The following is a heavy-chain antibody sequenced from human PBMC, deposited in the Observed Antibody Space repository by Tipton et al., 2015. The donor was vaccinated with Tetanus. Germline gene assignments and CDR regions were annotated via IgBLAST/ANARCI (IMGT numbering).Heavy chain of an antibody. CDR3: AGDRGDYIYYGMDV. CDR2: IDPNSGDT. CDR1: GYTFTGYY. J-gene: IGHJ6*02. D-gene: IGHD3-22*01. V-gene: IGHV1-2*02. Sequence: QLVQSGAELKKPGASVKVSCTASGYTFTGYYMYWVRQATGQGLEWVGWIDPNSGDTIYAQNFQGRVTMTRDTSISTVYMELSRLRSDDTAVHYCAGDRGDYIYYGMDVWGPGTTVTVSS.